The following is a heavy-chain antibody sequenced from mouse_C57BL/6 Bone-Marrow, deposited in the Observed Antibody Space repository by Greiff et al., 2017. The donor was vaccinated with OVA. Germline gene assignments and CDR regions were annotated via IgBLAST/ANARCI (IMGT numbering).Heavy chain of an antibody. CDR2: ISDGGSYT. CDR3: ARVVLFWDY. J-gene: IGHJ2*01. CDR1: GFTFSSYA. Sequence: EVQVVESGGGLVKPGGSLKLSCAASGFTFSSYAMSWVRQTPEKRLEWVATISDGGSYTYYPDNVKGRFTISRDNAKNNLYLQMSHLKSEDTAMYYCARVVLFWDYWGQGTTLTVSS. V-gene: IGHV5-4*01.